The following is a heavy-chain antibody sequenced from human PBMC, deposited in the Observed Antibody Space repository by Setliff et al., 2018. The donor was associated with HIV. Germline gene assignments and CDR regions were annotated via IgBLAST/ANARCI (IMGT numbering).Heavy chain of an antibody. D-gene: IGHD2-2*01. CDR1: GGSISNNF. CDR2: IYYSGCT. J-gene: IGHJ4*02. V-gene: IGHV4-59*08. Sequence: SETLSLTCTVSGGSISNNFWSWIRQPPGKGLEWIGYIYYSGCTNYNPSLKSRVTISVDTSKNQFSLKLSSVTAADTAVYYCARKVGGDFDYWGQGTLVTVSS. CDR3: ARKVGGDFDY.